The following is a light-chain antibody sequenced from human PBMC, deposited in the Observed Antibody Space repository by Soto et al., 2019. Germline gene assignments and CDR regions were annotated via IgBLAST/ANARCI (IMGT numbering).Light chain of an antibody. CDR2: AAC. J-gene: IGKJ4*01. V-gene: IGKV1-8*01. CDR3: QQYYSYPRVT. Sequence: AIRMTQSPSSLSASTGDRVTITCRASQGISSYLAWYQQKPGKAPKLLIYAACTLQSWVPSRFSGSGSGTDFTLTISCLQSEDFATYYCQQYYSYPRVTFGGGTKGEIK. CDR1: QGISSY.